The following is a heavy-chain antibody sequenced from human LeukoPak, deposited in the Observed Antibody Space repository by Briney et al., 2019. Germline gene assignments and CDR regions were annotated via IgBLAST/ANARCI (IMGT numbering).Heavy chain of an antibody. Sequence: GGSLRLSCSASGFTFSTYWMSWVRQAPGKGLEWVANMRRDGNEIYYLDSVRGRFTISRDNAKNSLYLRMNSLRAEDTAVYYCAREVVEWFRYGMDVWGQGTTVTVSS. CDR2: MRRDGNEI. J-gene: IGHJ6*02. CDR3: AREVVEWFRYGMDV. V-gene: IGHV3-7*01. CDR1: GFTFSTYW. D-gene: IGHD3-3*01.